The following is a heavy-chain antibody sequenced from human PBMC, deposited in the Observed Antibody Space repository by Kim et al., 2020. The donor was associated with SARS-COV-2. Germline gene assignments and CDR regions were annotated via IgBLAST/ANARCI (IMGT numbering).Heavy chain of an antibody. D-gene: IGHD3-22*01. V-gene: IGHV1-3*01. CDR3: AREAKDYYDSSGYYPFDY. Sequence: ASVKVSCKASGYTFTSYAMHWVRQAPGQRLEWMGWINAGNGNTKYSQKFQGRVTITRDTSASTAYMELSSLRSEDTAVYYCAREAKDYYDSSGYYPFDYWGQGTLVTVSS. J-gene: IGHJ4*02. CDR2: INAGNGNT. CDR1: GYTFTSYA.